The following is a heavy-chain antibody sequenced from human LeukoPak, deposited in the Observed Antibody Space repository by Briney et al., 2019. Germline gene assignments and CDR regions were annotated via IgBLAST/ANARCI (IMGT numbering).Heavy chain of an antibody. J-gene: IGHJ3*02. CDR3: ARGASVVAGNDNAFDI. Sequence: HPGGSLRLSCAASGFTFSSYGMHWVRQAPGKGLEWVAFIRYDGSDKYYPDSVKGRFTISRDNARNSLYLQMNSLRAEDTAVYYCARGASVVAGNDNAFDIWGQGTMVTVSS. CDR1: GFTFSSYG. CDR2: IRYDGSDK. V-gene: IGHV3-30*02. D-gene: IGHD6-19*01.